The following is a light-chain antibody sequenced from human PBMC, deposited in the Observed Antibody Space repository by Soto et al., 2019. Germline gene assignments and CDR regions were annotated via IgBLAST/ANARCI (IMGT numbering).Light chain of an antibody. CDR3: HHRDGWPAT. CDR1: QSVGIK. CDR2: DIV. V-gene: IGKV3-11*01. Sequence: TVLTQSPATLSLSPGERATLSCRASQSVGIKLAWYQQKPGQSPRLLIYDIVNRATGIPARFSGSGAGTDFTLTITSLEPEDFAVYDCHHRDGWPATFGQGTKVEI. J-gene: IGKJ1*01.